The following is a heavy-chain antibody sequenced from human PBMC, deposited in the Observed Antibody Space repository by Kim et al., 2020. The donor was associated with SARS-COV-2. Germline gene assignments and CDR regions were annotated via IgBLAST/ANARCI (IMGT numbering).Heavy chain of an antibody. Sequence: SETLSLTCTVSGGSISSSSYYWGWIRQPPGKGLEWIGSIYYSGSTYYNPSLKSRVTISVDTSKNQFSLKLSSVTAADTAVYYCARDSYDSSGKFGGRDAFDIWGQGTMVTVSS. D-gene: IGHD3-22*01. V-gene: IGHV4-39*02. J-gene: IGHJ3*02. CDR2: IYYSGST. CDR3: ARDSYDSSGKFGGRDAFDI. CDR1: GGSISSSSYY.